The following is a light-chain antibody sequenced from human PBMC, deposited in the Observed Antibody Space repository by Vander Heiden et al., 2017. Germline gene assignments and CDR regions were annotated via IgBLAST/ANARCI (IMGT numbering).Light chain of an antibody. Sequence: DIVMTQSPDSLAVSLGERATINCKSSQSVLYSSNNKNNLTWYQQKPGQPPRLLIYWASTRESGVPDRFSGSGSGTDFTLTISSLRAEDAALYYCQQHDSIPWTFGQGTKVEIK. CDR2: WAS. J-gene: IGKJ1*01. CDR3: QQHDSIPWT. V-gene: IGKV4-1*01. CDR1: QSVLYSSNNKNN.